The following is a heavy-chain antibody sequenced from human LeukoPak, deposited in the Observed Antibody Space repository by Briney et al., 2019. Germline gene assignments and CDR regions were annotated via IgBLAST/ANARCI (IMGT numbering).Heavy chain of an antibody. J-gene: IGHJ3*02. CDR2: ISPDNA. Sequence: GGSLRLSCAASGFTFSTNPMSWVRQAPGKGLEWVSAISPDNAYYADSVKGRLTISRDDSKNTVYLQMNSPRAEDTARYYCVKEHVDRAFTRSFEIWGQGTVVTVSS. D-gene: IGHD3-10*01. CDR1: GFTFSTNP. V-gene: IGHV3-23*01. CDR3: VKEHVDRAFTRSFEI.